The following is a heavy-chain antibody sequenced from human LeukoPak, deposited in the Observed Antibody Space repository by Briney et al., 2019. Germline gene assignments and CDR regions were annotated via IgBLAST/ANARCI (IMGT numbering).Heavy chain of an antibody. V-gene: IGHV4-59*01. Sequence: SETLSLTCTVSGGSISSYYWSWIRQPPGKGLEWFGYIYYSGSTNYDPSLKSRVTISVDTSKNQFSLKLSSVTAADAAVYYCARGITYYYGMDVWGQGTTVTVSS. CDR2: IYYSGST. J-gene: IGHJ6*02. CDR1: GGSISSYY. D-gene: IGHD1-14*01. CDR3: ARGITYYYGMDV.